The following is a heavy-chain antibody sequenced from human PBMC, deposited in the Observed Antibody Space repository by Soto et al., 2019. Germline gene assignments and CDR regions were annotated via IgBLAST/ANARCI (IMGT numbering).Heavy chain of an antibody. CDR3: TRDYYHTSGYYRNNAFDI. CDR2: IKSDGSSP. J-gene: IGHJ3*02. D-gene: IGHD3-22*01. CDR1: GFTFSIYW. Sequence: GGSLRLSCAASGFTFSIYWMHWVRQAPGKGLVWVARIKSDGSSPTYADSVKGRFTISRDNAKNTLYLQMNSLRAEDTAVYFCTRDYYHTSGYYRNNAFDIWGQGTMVTVSS. V-gene: IGHV3-74*01.